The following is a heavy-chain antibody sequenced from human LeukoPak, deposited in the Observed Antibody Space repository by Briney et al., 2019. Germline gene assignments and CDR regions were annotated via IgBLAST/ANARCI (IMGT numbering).Heavy chain of an antibody. CDR2: IKHDGSQK. CDR1: GFTLSSHW. Sequence: GGSLRLSCAASGFTLSSHWMSRVPQAPGKGLEWVANIKHDGSQKYYVDSVKGRFTISRDNAKNSLYLQMNSLRAEDTAVYYCARDIGWYYFDYWGQGTLVSVSS. CDR3: ARDIGWYYFDY. V-gene: IGHV3-7*04. J-gene: IGHJ4*02. D-gene: IGHD6-19*01.